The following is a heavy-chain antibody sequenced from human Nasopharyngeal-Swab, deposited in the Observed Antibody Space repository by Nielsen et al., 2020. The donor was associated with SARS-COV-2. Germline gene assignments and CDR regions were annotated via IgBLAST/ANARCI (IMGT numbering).Heavy chain of an antibody. CDR2: ISSKAYGGTT. Sequence: GGSLRLSCTASGFTFGDYAMSWVRQAPGKGLEWVGFISSKAYGGTTEYAASVKGRFTISRDDSKSIAYLQMNSLKTEDTAVYYFTRDDFWSGYHDYWGQGTLVTVSS. D-gene: IGHD3-3*01. J-gene: IGHJ4*02. CDR3: TRDDFWSGYHDY. CDR1: GFTFGDYA. V-gene: IGHV3-49*04.